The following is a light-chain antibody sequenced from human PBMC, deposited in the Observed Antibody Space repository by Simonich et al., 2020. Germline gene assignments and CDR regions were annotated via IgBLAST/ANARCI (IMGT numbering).Light chain of an antibody. CDR2: WAS. CDR1: QSVLYSSNNKNY. CDR3: QQYNNWPPYT. Sequence: DIVMTQSPESLAVSLGERATINCKSSQSVLYSSNNKNYLAWYQQKPGQPPKLLIYWASTRESGVPDRFSGSGSGTEFTLTISSMQSEDFAVYYCQQYNNWPPYTFGQGTKLEIK. V-gene: IGKV4-1*01. J-gene: IGKJ2*01.